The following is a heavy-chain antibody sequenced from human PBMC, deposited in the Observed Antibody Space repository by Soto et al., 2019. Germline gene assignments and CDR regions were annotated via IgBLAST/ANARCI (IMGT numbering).Heavy chain of an antibody. Sequence: KPSETLSLTCTVSGGSISSGDYYWSWIRQPPGKGLEWIGYIYYSGSTYYNPSLKSRVTISVDTSKNQFSLKLSSVTAADTAVYYCARDFLMEYSSSHWFDPWGQGTLVTVSS. CDR3: ARDFLMEYSSSHWFDP. J-gene: IGHJ5*02. CDR2: IYYSGST. V-gene: IGHV4-30-4*01. D-gene: IGHD6-6*01. CDR1: GGSISSGDYY.